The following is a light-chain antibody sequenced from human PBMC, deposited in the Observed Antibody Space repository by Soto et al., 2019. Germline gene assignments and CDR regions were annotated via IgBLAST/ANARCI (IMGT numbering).Light chain of an antibody. J-gene: IGKJ3*01. CDR1: QGISSY. CDR3: QKYNSAPFT. CDR2: AAS. Sequence: DIPLTKPPASLSAPVGDIVTITCRASQGISSYLAWYHQKPGKVSNLLIYAASTLQSGVPSRFSGSGSGTDFTLTISSLQPEDGAIYYCQKYNSAPFTFGPGTKVDI. V-gene: IGKV1-27*01.